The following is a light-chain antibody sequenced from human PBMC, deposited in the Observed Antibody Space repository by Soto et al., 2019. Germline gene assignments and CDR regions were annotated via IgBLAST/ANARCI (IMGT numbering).Light chain of an antibody. J-gene: IGLJ3*02. CDR2: EVT. CDR1: SSDVGGYNY. CDR3: SSYAGSNNFGV. V-gene: IGLV2-8*01. Sequence: SALTQPPSASGSPGQSVTISCTGSSSDVGGYNYVTWYQHHPGKSPKVMIYEVTKRPSGVPDRFSGSKSGNTASLTVSGLQAEDEADYCCSSYAGSNNFGVFGGGTKLTVL.